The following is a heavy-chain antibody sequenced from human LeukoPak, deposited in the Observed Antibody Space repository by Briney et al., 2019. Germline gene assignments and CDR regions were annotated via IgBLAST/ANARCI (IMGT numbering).Heavy chain of an antibody. J-gene: IGHJ4*02. Sequence: GASVKVSCKASGYTFTSYYMHWVRQAPGQGLEWMGIINPSGGSTSYAQKFQGRVTMTRDMSTSTVYMELSSLRSEDTAVYYCARDPVSFRGYSRHYFDYWGQGTLVTVSS. CDR3: ARDPVSFRGYSRHYFDY. V-gene: IGHV1-46*01. D-gene: IGHD5-18*01. CDR2: INPSGGST. CDR1: GYTFTSYY.